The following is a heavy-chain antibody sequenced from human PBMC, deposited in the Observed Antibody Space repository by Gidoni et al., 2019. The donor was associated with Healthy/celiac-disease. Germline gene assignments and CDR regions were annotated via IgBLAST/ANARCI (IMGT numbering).Heavy chain of an antibody. V-gene: IGHV4-34*01. J-gene: IGHJ4*02. CDR1: GGSFSGHY. CDR2: INHSGST. Sequence: QVQLQQWGAGLLKPSETLSLTCAVYGGSFSGHYWSWIRQPPGKGLEWIGEINHSGSTNYNPSLKSRVTISVDTSKNQFSLKLSSVTAADTAVYYCARKRITMVRGVIIRNYFDYWGQGTLVTVSS. CDR3: ARKRITMVRGVIIRNYFDY. D-gene: IGHD3-10*01.